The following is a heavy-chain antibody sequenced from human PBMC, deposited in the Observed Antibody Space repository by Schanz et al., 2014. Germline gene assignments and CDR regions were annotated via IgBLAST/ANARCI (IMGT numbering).Heavy chain of an antibody. J-gene: IGHJ4*02. Sequence: QVQLVQSGGEVKKPGASVKVSCKASGYSFTTYDVNWVRQAPGQGLEWMGWISVYHGHTNYAEKVHGRVTMTTDTSTSTVYMELSSLRSEDTAVYYCARDGEAAAGCDYWGQGTLVTVSS. D-gene: IGHD6-13*01. V-gene: IGHV1-18*01. CDR2: ISVYHGHT. CDR1: GYSFTTYD. CDR3: ARDGEAAAGCDY.